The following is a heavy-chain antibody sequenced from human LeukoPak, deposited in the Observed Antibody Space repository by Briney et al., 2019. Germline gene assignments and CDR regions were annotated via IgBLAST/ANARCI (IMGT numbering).Heavy chain of an antibody. CDR2: INNSGGST. D-gene: IGHD6-19*01. J-gene: IGHJ4*02. CDR3: AKDPGYTSGSSFFDY. Sequence: GGSLRLSCAASGFTLSAYAMTWVRQAPGKGLEWVSSINNSGGSTYYADSVKGRFTISRDNSKNTLYLQMNSLRVEDTAVYYCAKDPGYTSGSSFFDYWGQGTPVTVSS. CDR1: GFTLSAYA. V-gene: IGHV3-23*01.